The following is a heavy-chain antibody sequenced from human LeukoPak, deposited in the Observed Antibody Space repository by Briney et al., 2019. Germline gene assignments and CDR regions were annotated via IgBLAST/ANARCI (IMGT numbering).Heavy chain of an antibody. CDR3: TGGFAGNLGIDC. CDR2: INSDGSST. J-gene: IGHJ4*02. V-gene: IGHV3-74*01. D-gene: IGHD1-7*01. Sequence: TGGSLRLSWAASGFTFSSYWLHWVRHAPGKGLVWVSRINSDGSSTSYADSVKGRFTISRDNAKNTLYLQMNSLRAEDTAVYYCTGGFAGNLGIDCWGQGTLVTVSS. CDR1: GFTFSSYW.